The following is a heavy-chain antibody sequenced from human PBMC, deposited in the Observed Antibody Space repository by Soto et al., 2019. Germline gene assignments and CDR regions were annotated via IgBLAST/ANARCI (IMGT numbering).Heavy chain of an antibody. CDR3: ARGDTMIVVVDY. V-gene: IGHV4-31*03. Sequence: PSETLSLTCTVSGGSISSGGYYWSWIRQHPGKGLEWIGYIYYSGSTYYNPSLKSRVTISVDTSKNQSSLKLSSVTAADTAVYYCARGDTMIVVVDYWGQGTLVTVSS. CDR1: GGSISSGGYY. CDR2: IYYSGST. J-gene: IGHJ4*02. D-gene: IGHD3-22*01.